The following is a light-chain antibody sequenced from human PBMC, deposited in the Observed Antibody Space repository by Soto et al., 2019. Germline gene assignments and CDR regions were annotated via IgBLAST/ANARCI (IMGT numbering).Light chain of an antibody. V-gene: IGLV8-61*01. J-gene: IGLJ3*02. Sequence: QTVVTQEPSSSVSPGGTVTLTCGLSSGSVSTTYYPSWYQQTPGQAPRTLIYNTNTRSFGVPDRFSGSILGNTAALTITGARADDESDYSCLLYMGTGFWVFGGGTKLTVL. CDR2: NTN. CDR1: SGSVSTTYY. CDR3: LLYMGTGFWV.